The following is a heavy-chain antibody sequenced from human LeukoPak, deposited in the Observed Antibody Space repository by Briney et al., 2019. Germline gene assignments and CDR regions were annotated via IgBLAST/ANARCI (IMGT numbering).Heavy chain of an antibody. J-gene: IGHJ4*02. CDR3: ARLSGAPYFDY. D-gene: IGHD3-3*01. V-gene: IGHV3-48*03. Sequence: GGSLRLSCAASGFTFSSYEMNWVRQAPGKGLEWVSYISSSGSTIYYADSVKGRFTISRDNAKNSLYLQMNSLRAEDTAVYYCARLSGAPYFDYWGQGTLVTVSS. CDR1: GFTFSSYE. CDR2: ISSSGSTI.